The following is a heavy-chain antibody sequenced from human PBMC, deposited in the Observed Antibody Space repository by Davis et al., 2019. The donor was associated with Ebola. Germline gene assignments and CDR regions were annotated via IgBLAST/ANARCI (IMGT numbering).Heavy chain of an antibody. V-gene: IGHV1-8*01. CDR2: MNPNSGNT. J-gene: IGHJ4*02. D-gene: IGHD1-26*01. CDR3: ARSIQVLGATGPGY. CDR1: GYTFTSSD. Sequence: AASVKVSCKASGYTFTSSDINWVRQAAGQGLEWMGWMNPNSGNTGYAQKFQGRVTMTRDTSISTAYMELSGLGSDDTAVYYCARSIQVLGATGPGYWGQGTRVTVSS.